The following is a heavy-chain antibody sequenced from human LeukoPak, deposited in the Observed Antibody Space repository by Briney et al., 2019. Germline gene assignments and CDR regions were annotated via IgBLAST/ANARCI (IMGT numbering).Heavy chain of an antibody. V-gene: IGHV1-69*04. CDR1: GGTFSSYA. CDR3: ARERFFEWLLYN. CDR2: IIPILGIA. Sequence: SVKVSCKASGGTFSSYAISWVRQAPGQGLEWMGRIIPILGIANYAQKFQGRVTITADKSTSTAYMELTRLTPDDTAIYFCARERFFEWLLYNWGEGTLVTVSS. D-gene: IGHD3-3*01. J-gene: IGHJ4*02.